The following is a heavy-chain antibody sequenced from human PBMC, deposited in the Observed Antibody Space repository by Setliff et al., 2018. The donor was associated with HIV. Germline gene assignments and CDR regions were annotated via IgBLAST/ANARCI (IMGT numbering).Heavy chain of an antibody. CDR1: GFTFSSYN. Sequence: GGSLRLSCAASGFTFSSYNMNWVRQAPGKGLEWVSSISSSSSYIYYSDSVKGRFTISRDNAKNSLYLQMNSLRAEDTAVYYCARAYDDYDSDLDYWGQGTLVTVSS. CDR3: ARAYDDYDSDLDY. D-gene: IGHD4-17*01. J-gene: IGHJ4*02. CDR2: ISSSSSYI. V-gene: IGHV3-21*01.